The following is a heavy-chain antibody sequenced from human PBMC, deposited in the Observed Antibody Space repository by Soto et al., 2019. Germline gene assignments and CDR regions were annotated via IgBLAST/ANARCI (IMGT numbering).Heavy chain of an antibody. CDR1: GGSISSGDYY. Sequence: SETLSLTCTVSGGSISSGDYYWSWIRQPPGKGLEWIGYIYYSGSTYYNPSLKSRVTISVDTSKNQFSLKLSSVTAADTAVYYRARVYFWSGYCLDDWGQGTLVTVSS. V-gene: IGHV4-30-4*01. CDR3: ARVYFWSGYCLDD. J-gene: IGHJ4*02. D-gene: IGHD3-3*01. CDR2: IYYSGST.